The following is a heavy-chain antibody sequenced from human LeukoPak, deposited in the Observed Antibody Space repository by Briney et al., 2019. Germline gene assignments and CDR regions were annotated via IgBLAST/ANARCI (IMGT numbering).Heavy chain of an antibody. D-gene: IGHD5-24*01. CDR3: ARDGYNSGYFDY. CDR1: GFTFSSYS. J-gene: IGHJ4*02. Sequence: LRLSCAASGFTFSSYSMNWVRQPPGKGLEWIGYIYYSRSTSYSPSLKSRLTISVDTSKNQFSLKLSSVTAADTAVYYCARDGYNSGYFDYWGQGTLVTVSS. CDR2: IYYSRST. V-gene: IGHV4-30-4*08.